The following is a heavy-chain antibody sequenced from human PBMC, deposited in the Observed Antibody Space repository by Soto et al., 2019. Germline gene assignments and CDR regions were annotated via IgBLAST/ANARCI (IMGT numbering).Heavy chain of an antibody. D-gene: IGHD3-3*01. V-gene: IGHV3-7*01. J-gene: IGHJ5*02. CDR3: AISYDSPGGP. CDR2: IKGDGSAK. Sequence: EVHLVESGGGLVEPGGSLRLSCAASGVTFSSQLMSWVRQTPWKGLAWVGNIKGDGSAKFYVDSVRGRFTITRDNAKNSLYLQMNSLRGEDTAVYYCAISYDSPGGPWGQGTLVTVSS. CDR1: GVTFSSQL.